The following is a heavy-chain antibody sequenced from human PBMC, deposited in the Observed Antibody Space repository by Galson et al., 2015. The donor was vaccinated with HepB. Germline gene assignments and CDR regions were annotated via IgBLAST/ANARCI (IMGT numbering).Heavy chain of an antibody. Sequence: SLRLSCAASAFPFRGFFMSWVRQPPGKGLEWVATIKQDGGEKYDGDSVKGRVVISRDNAKNSLDLQMNNLRAEDTGVYYCATLRTYERRGYDYDFWGQGTLVTVSS. J-gene: IGHJ4*02. D-gene: IGHD3-22*01. CDR1: AFPFRGFF. CDR3: ATLRTYERRGYDYDF. V-gene: IGHV3-7*01. CDR2: IKQDGGEK.